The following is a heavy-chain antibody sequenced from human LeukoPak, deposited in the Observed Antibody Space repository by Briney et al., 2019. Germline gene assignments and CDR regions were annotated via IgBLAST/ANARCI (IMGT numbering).Heavy chain of an antibody. D-gene: IGHD3-10*01. J-gene: IGHJ4*02. Sequence: GGSLRLSCAASGVTFSRYWMHWVRQAPGEGLVWVSRIDEHGTTIDYADSVRDRFTISRDNAKNTLYLHMNSLRAEDTAMYYCARDMGGAGSHWGQGSLVTVSS. CDR3: ARDMGGAGSH. CDR2: IDEHGTTI. CDR1: GVTFSRYW. V-gene: IGHV3-74*01.